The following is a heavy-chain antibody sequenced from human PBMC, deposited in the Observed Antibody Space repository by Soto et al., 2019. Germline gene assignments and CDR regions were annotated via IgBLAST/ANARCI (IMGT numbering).Heavy chain of an antibody. J-gene: IGHJ4*02. Sequence: QVQLVQSGAEVKKPGASVKVSCKASGYTFTSYGISWVRQAPGQGLEWMGWISAYNGNTKYAQKLQGRVTMTTDTPTTTAYWGRGGLRPAATAVYYCAGDAAIGMNDYWGQGPWSPSPQ. CDR1: GYTFTSYG. CDR3: AGDAAIGMNDY. V-gene: IGHV1-18*01. CDR2: ISAYNGNT.